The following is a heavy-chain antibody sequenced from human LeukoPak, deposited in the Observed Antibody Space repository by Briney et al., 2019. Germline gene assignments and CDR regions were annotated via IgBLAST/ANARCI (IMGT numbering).Heavy chain of an antibody. CDR1: GYTFTGYY. V-gene: IGHV1-2*06. J-gene: IGHJ4*02. CDR3: AREGPLLWFGEPLDY. CDR2: INPNSGST. Sequence: ASVKVSCTASGYTFTGYYMHWVRQAPGQGLEWMGRINPNSGSTNYAQKFQGRVTMTRDTSISTAYMELSRLRSDDTAVYYCAREGPLLWFGEPLDYWGQGTLVTVSS. D-gene: IGHD3-10*01.